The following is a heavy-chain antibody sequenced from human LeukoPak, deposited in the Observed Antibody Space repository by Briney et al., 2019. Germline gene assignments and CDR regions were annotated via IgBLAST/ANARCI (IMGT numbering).Heavy chain of an antibody. V-gene: IGHV1-69-2*01. CDR3: ARWLARYDSSGTSYWFDP. D-gene: IGHD3-22*01. Sequence: ASVKVSCKVSGYTFTDYYMHWVQQAPGKGLEWMGLVDPEDGETIYAEKSQGRVTITADTSTDTAYMELSSLRSEDTAVYYCARWLARYDSSGTSYWFDPWGQGTLVTVSS. J-gene: IGHJ5*02. CDR1: GYTFTDYY. CDR2: VDPEDGET.